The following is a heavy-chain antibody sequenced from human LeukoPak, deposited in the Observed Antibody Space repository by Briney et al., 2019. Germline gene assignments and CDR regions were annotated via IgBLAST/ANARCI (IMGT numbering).Heavy chain of an antibody. CDR2: VYTSGTT. V-gene: IGHV4-4*07. CDR1: GGSISSYD. J-gene: IGHJ3*02. Sequence: SETLSLTCTVSGGSISSYDWTWTRQPAGKGLEWIGRVYTSGTTKYNPSLRGRVTMSVDTSTKQFSLNLSSVTAADTAVYYCVTTHVGGAVDWNVFDIWGQGTLVTVSS. D-gene: IGHD2-21*01. CDR3: VTTHVGGAVDWNVFDI.